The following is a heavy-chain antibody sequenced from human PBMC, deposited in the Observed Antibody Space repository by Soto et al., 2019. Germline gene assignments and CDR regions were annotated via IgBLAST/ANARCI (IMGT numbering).Heavy chain of an antibody. CDR1: GFTFSSYS. CDR3: ARELRDSHIHFDH. V-gene: IGHV3-48*01. Sequence: GGSLRLSCAASGFTFSSYSINWVRQAPGKGLEWVSYISPSSDTKYYADSVKGRFTISRDSAKKTVYLQMNSLRAEDTAVYFCARELRDSHIHFDHWGQGTRVTVSS. J-gene: IGHJ5*02. CDR2: ISPSSDTK. D-gene: IGHD2-21*02.